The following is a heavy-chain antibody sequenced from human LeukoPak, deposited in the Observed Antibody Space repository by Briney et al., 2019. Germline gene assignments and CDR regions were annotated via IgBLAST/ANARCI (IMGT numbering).Heavy chain of an antibody. CDR1: GGSISSYY. Sequence: PSETLSLTCTVSGGSISSYYWSWIRQPPGKGLEWIGYIYYSGSTNDNPSLKSRVTISVDTTKNQFSLKLSSVTAAYTAIYYCARTYSSSWFDYWGQGTLVTVSS. D-gene: IGHD6-13*01. CDR2: IYYSGST. V-gene: IGHV4-59*01. J-gene: IGHJ4*02. CDR3: ARTYSSSWFDY.